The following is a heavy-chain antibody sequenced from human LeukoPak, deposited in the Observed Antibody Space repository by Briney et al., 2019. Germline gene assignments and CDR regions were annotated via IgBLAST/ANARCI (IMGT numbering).Heavy chain of an antibody. D-gene: IGHD1-1*01. CDR2: INPSGGST. J-gene: IGHJ5*02. Sequence: ASVKVSCKASGYTFTGYYMHWVRQAPGQGLEWMGWINPSGGSTSYEQKYQGRVTMTSDMSTSTDYIELSSLRSEDTAVYYCARDNSMEDTAWWFDPWGQGNLVTVSS. CDR1: GYTFTGYY. V-gene: IGHV1-46*01. CDR3: ARDNSMEDTAWWFDP.